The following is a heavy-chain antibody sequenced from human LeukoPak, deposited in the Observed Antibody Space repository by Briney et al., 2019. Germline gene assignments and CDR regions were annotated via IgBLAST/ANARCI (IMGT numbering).Heavy chain of an antibody. CDR2: IYPGDSDT. V-gene: IGHV5-51*01. CDR3: TRRYCSGGSCYSAVDF. D-gene: IGHD2-15*01. J-gene: IGHJ4*02. CDR1: GYSFTTHW. Sequence: GESLKISCKGSGYSFTTHWTGWVRQMPGKGLEWMGIIYPGDSDTRYSPSFQGQVTISVDKSISTAYLQWSSLKASDTAMYYCTRRYCSGGSCYSAVDFWGQGTLVTVSS.